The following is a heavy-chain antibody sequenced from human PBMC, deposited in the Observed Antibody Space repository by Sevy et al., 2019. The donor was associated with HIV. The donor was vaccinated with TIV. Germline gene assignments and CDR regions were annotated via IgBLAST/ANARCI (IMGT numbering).Heavy chain of an antibody. V-gene: IGHV3-21*01. Sequence: VGSLRLSCAASGFTFSSYSMNWVRQAPGKGLEWVSSISSRNIYIYYVDSVKGRFTISRDNAKNSLDLQMNSLRAEDTAVYYCARGVGVVGGVIDSWGQGTLVTVSS. CDR3: ARGVGVVGGVIDS. D-gene: IGHD3-10*01. J-gene: IGHJ4*02. CDR1: GFTFSSYS. CDR2: ISSRNIYI.